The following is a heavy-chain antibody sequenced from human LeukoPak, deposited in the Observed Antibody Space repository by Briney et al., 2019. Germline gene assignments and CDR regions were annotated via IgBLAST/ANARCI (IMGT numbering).Heavy chain of an antibody. CDR1: GGSISSSSYY. J-gene: IGHJ4*02. V-gene: IGHV4-39*07. Sequence: SETLSLTCTVSGGSISSSSYYWGWIRQPPGKKLEFIGSVYHGGNSYYKASLKSRVTISLDTSKNQFSLRLTSVTAADTAVYYCARSYSGSFLYWGQGSLVTVSS. CDR2: VYHGGNS. D-gene: IGHD1-26*01. CDR3: ARSYSGSFLY.